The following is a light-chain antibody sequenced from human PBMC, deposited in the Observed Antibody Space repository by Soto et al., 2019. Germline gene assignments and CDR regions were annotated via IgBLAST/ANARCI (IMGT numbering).Light chain of an antibody. CDR3: QQYGSSGT. Sequence: EIGVTHSPATLSVSPGERATLSCRASQSVSSNLAWYQQKPGQAPRLLIYGASNRATGIPDRFSGSGSGTDFTLTISRLEPEDFAVYYCQQYGSSGTCGQATKVDI. CDR2: GAS. CDR1: QSVSSN. J-gene: IGKJ1*01. V-gene: IGKV3-20*01.